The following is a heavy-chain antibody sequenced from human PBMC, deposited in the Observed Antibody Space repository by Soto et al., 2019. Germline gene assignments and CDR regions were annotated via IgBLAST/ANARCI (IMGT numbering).Heavy chain of an antibody. D-gene: IGHD6-19*01. CDR2: ISYDGSNK. Sequence: HPGGSLRLSCAASGFTFSSYGMHWVRQAPGKGLEWVAVISYDGSNKYYADSVKGRFTISRDNSKNTLYLQMNSLRAEDTAVYYCAKEPPLPSGWPNLIDYWGQGTLVTVSS. J-gene: IGHJ4*02. V-gene: IGHV3-30*18. CDR3: AKEPPLPSGWPNLIDY. CDR1: GFTFSSYG.